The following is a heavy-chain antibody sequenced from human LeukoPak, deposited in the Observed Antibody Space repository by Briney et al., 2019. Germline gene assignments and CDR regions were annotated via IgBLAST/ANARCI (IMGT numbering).Heavy chain of an antibody. Sequence: SVKVSCKASGYTFNNYGISWVRQASGQGLEWMGGIIPIFGTANYAQKFQGRITITADVSTSTAYMELSSLRSEDTAVYYCASVGSGSYPFDYWGQGTLVTVSS. J-gene: IGHJ4*02. CDR2: IIPIFGTA. D-gene: IGHD3-10*01. V-gene: IGHV1-69*13. CDR1: GYTFNNYG. CDR3: ASVGSGSYPFDY.